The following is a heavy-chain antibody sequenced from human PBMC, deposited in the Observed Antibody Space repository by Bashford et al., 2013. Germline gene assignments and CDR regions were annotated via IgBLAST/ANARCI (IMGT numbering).Heavy chain of an antibody. CDR1: GFTFSDYY. J-gene: IGHJ4*02. CDR2: ISSSSSYT. CDR3: ARTDTAGETDFDY. V-gene: IGHV3-11*03. D-gene: IGHD5-18*01. Sequence: GGSLRLSCAASGFTFSDYYMSWIRQAPGKGLEWVSYISSSSSYTNYADSVKGRFTISRDNAKNSLYLQMNSLRAEDTAVYYCARTDTAGETDFDYWGQGTLVTVSS.